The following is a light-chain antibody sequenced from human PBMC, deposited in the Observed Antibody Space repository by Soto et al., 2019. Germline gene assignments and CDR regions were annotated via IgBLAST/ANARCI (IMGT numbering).Light chain of an antibody. J-gene: IGKJ1*01. CDR2: DAS. V-gene: IGKV1-5*01. CDR3: QQFHSFSRT. CDR1: QNINSW. Sequence: DIQMTQSPSTLSASVGDRVTITCRTSQNINSWLAWYQQKPGKAPNLLIYDASTLESGVPSRFSGSGSGTEFTLTISSLQPEDFATYYCQQFHSFSRTFGQGTKVEVE.